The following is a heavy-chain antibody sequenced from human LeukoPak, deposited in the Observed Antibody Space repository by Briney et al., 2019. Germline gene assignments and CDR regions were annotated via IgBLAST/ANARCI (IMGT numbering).Heavy chain of an antibody. CDR2: ISSGGGFT. Sequence: SGGSLRLSCAASGFTFSTYAMSWVRQAPGKGLEWVSTISSGGGFTYYSDSVKGRFTISRDSSKNTLCLQMNSLRAEDTAVYYCAKNSGGSCYSNSDYWGQGTLVTVSS. CDR1: GFTFSTYA. V-gene: IGHV3-23*01. CDR3: AKNSGGSCYSNSDY. J-gene: IGHJ4*02. D-gene: IGHD2-15*01.